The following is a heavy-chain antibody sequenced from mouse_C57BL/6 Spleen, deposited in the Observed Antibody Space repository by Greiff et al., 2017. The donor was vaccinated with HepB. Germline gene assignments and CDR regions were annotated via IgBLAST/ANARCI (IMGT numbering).Heavy chain of an antibody. CDR3: ARWSSGTIRYAMDY. CDR1: GYTFTSYW. D-gene: IGHD3-2*02. CDR2: IDPSDSET. V-gene: IGHV1-52*01. Sequence: QVQLQQPGAELVRPGSSVKLSCKASGYTFTSYWMHWVKQRPIQGLEWIGNIDPSDSETHYNQKFKDKATLTVDKSSSTAYMQLSSLTSEDSAVYYCARWSSGTIRYAMDYWGQGTSVTVSS. J-gene: IGHJ4*01.